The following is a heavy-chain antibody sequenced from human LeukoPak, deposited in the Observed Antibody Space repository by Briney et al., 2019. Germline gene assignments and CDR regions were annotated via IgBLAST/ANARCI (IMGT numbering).Heavy chain of an antibody. V-gene: IGHV3-11*01. Sequence: GSLRLSCAVSGFPFSDFYMSWIRQAPGRGLEWVSYISSSGDIIYYADSLKGRFTISRDNAKNSLYLQMNSLRVEDTAVYYYTRDRWGKYYFDYWGRGILVTVSS. J-gene: IGHJ4*01. CDR2: ISSSGDII. D-gene: IGHD4-23*01. CDR3: TRDRWGKYYFDY. CDR1: GFPFSDFY.